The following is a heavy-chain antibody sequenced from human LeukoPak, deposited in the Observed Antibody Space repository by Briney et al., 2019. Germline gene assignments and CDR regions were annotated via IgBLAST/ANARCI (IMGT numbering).Heavy chain of an antibody. J-gene: IGHJ4*02. V-gene: IGHV4-59*01. Sequence: PSETLSLTCTVSGGSISSDYWSWIRQPPGKGLEWIGYIYCSGSTNYNPSLKSRVTISVDTSKNQFSLKLSSVTAADTAVYYCARDFSDGYNDRSFDYWGQGTLVTVSS. D-gene: IGHD5-24*01. CDR3: ARDFSDGYNDRSFDY. CDR1: GGSISSDY. CDR2: IYCSGST.